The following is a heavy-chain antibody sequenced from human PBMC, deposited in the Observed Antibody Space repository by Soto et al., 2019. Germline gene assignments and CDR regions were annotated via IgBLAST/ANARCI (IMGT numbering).Heavy chain of an antibody. J-gene: IGHJ5*02. CDR3: ARDNVVVAPGGNWFDP. D-gene: IGHD2-15*01. CDR1: GGTFSSYA. Sequence: SVKVSCKASGGTFSSYAISWVRQAPGQGLEWMGGIIPIFGTANYAQKFQGRVTITADESTSTAYMELSSLRSEDTAVYYCARDNVVVAPGGNWFDPWGQGTLVTVSS. V-gene: IGHV1-69*13. CDR2: IIPIFGTA.